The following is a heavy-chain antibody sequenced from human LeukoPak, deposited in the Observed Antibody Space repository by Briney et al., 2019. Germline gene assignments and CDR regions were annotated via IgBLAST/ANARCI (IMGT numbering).Heavy chain of an antibody. Sequence: GVSLRLSCAASGFTVSSNYMSWVRQAPGKGLEWVSVIYSGGSTYYADSVKGRFTISRDNSKNTLYLQMNSLRAEDTAVYYCARDRGGWYKGAFDIWGQGTMVTVSS. J-gene: IGHJ3*02. D-gene: IGHD6-19*01. V-gene: IGHV3-66*01. CDR3: ARDRGGWYKGAFDI. CDR1: GFTVSSNY. CDR2: IYSGGST.